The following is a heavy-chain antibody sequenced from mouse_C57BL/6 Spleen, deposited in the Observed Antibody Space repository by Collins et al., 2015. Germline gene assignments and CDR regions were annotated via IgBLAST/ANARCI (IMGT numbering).Heavy chain of an antibody. Sequence: QVQLQQPGAELVMPGASVKMSCKASGYTFTDYWMHWVKQRPGQGLEWIGAIDTSDSYTSYNQKFKGKATLTVDESSGTAYMQLSSLTSEDSAVYYCARIGYDRRSAMDYWGQGTSVTVSS. D-gene: IGHD2-14*01. CDR1: GYTFTDYW. CDR2: IDTSDSYT. J-gene: IGHJ4*01. CDR3: ARIGYDRRSAMDY. V-gene: IGHV1-69*01.